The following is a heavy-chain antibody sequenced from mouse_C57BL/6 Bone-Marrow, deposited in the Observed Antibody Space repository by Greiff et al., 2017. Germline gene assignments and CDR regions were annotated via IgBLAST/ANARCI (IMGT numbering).Heavy chain of an antibody. V-gene: IGHV7-3*01. Sequence: DVHLVESGGGLVQPGGSLSLSCAASGFTFTDYYMSWVRQPPGKALEWLGFIRNKANGYTTEYSASVKGRFTISRDNSQSILYLQMNALRAEDSATYYCARYATVVGFDYWGQGTTLTVSS. CDR1: GFTFTDYY. J-gene: IGHJ2*01. CDR2: IRNKANGYTT. CDR3: ARYATVVGFDY. D-gene: IGHD1-1*01.